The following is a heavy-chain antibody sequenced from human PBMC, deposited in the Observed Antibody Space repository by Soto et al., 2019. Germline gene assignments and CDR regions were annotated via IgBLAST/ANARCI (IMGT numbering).Heavy chain of an antibody. J-gene: IGHJ6*02. CDR1: GDSISSYY. V-gene: IGHV4-4*08. D-gene: IGHD3-10*01. Sequence: QVLLQESGPGLVKPSETLSLSCTVSGDSISSYYWGWIRQPPGKEMEGIGYVSPIWGSAYNPSLPSRAAISLAASKSQFPVALTSVPATDTAVYYCARKGFGALPALVEVWGQGTAVTVSS. CDR2: VSPIWGS. CDR3: ARKGFGALPALVEV.